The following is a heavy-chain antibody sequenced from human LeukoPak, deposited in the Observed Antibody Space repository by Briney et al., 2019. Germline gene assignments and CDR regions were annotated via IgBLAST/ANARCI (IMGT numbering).Heavy chain of an antibody. J-gene: IGHJ3*02. CDR2: IYTGGST. Sequence: GGSLRLSCAASGFTVSDNYMSWVRQAPGMGLEWVSVIYTGGSTYYADSVKGRFTISRDNSKNTLYLQMNSLRAEDTAVYYCARTGSGGDLDIWGQGTMVTVSS. D-gene: IGHD2-15*01. CDR1: GFTVSDNY. CDR3: ARTGSGGDLDI. V-gene: IGHV3-66*01.